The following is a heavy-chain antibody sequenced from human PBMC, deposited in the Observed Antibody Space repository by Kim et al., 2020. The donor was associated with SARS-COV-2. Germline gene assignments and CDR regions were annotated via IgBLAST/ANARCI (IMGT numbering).Heavy chain of an antibody. J-gene: IGHJ4*02. CDR2: ISTGGDKT. CDR3: ARDRYAVRYFDY. D-gene: IGHD4-4*01. Sequence: GGSLRLSCAASGFTFSNFAMAWVRQAPGKGLEWVSSISTGGDKTWYADSVKGRFTIFRDNSKNTLYLQINSLRAGDTAIYYCARDRYAVRYFDYWGQGTLVTVSS. V-gene: IGHV3-23*01. CDR1: GFTFSNFA.